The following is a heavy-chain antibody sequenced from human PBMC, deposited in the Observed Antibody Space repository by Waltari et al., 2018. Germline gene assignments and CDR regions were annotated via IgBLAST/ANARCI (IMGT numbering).Heavy chain of an antibody. CDR1: GFTFDAYG. J-gene: IGHJ5*02. V-gene: IGHV3-20*01. Sequence: EVQLVESGGGVVRPGGSLRLSCAASGFTFDAYGMSWVRQAPGKGLEWFSGINWNGGSTGYADSMKGRFTISRDNAKNSLYLQMNSLRAEDTALYHCARGQAAAATNNWFDPWGQGTLVTVSS. CDR2: INWNGGST. D-gene: IGHD6-13*01. CDR3: ARGQAAAATNNWFDP.